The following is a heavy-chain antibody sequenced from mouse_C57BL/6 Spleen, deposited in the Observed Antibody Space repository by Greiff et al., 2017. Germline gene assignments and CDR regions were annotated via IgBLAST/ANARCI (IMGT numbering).Heavy chain of an antibody. Sequence: EVQLQQSGGGLVQPGESLKLSCESNEYEFPSHDMSWVRKTPEKRLALVAAINSDGGSTYYPDTMERRFIISRDNTKKTLYLQMSSLRSEDTAWYYCARHGEYDGFAYWGQGTLVTVSA. CDR2: INSDGGST. CDR3: ARHGEYDGFAY. CDR1: EYEFPSHD. V-gene: IGHV5-2*01. D-gene: IGHD2-13*01. J-gene: IGHJ3*01.